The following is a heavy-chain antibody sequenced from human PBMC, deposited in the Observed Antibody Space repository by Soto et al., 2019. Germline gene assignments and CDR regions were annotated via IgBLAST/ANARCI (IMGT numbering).Heavy chain of an antibody. Sequence: QVQLVQSGAEVKKPGSSVKVSCKASGGTFSSYTISWVRQAPGQGLEWMGRIIPILGIANYAQKFQGRVTITADNSTSTAYRDSISLRSDDTAGYYCARGGLAESYLYFDLWGRGPLVTVSS. CDR3: ARGGLAESYLYFDL. J-gene: IGHJ2*01. V-gene: IGHV1-69*02. CDR1: GGTFSSYT. CDR2: IIPILGIA. D-gene: IGHD6-19*01.